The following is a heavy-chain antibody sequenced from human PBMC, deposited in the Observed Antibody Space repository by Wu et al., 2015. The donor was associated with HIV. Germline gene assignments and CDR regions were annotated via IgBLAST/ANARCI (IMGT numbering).Heavy chain of an antibody. CDR2: IVPVFDTT. V-gene: IGHV1-69*12. CDR1: GGIFSKYA. CDR3: VAPMIVMSRGFDF. J-gene: IGHJ4*02. Sequence: QVQLVQSGAEVKKPGSSVKVSCKASGGIFSKYAINWVRQVPGLGLEWMGGIVPVFDTTNYAQKFQGRVTITADESTTTAYMELSSLRFEDTAVYYCVAPMIVMSRGFDFWGQGTLVTVSS. D-gene: IGHD3-22*01.